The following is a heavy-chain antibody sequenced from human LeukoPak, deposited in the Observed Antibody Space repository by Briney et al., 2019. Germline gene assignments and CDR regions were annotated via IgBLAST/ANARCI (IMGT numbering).Heavy chain of an antibody. V-gene: IGHV3-48*01. J-gene: IGHJ4*02. D-gene: IGHD6-19*01. CDR1: GFTFNDYD. CDR2: ITGSGVTT. Sequence: GGSLRLSCAASGFTFNDYDMHWVRQAPGKGLEWVSFITGSGVTTSYADSVKGRFTISGDSAKHSLFLQMNSLRAEDTAVYYCARPTSSGSINSWGQGTLVTVSS. CDR3: ARPTSSGSINS.